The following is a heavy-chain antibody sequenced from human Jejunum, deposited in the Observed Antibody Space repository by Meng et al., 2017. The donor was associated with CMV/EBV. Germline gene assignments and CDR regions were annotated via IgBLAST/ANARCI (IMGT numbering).Heavy chain of an antibody. J-gene: IGHJ6*02. D-gene: IGHD3-3*01. V-gene: IGHV1-2*02. CDR3: ARSGLGNLWNGLRYLNFDMDV. Sequence: IHWGPHAPGQGLGWMGWVNTNSGAAETSQEFQGRVSMTRDTPITTAYMELGRLTSGDTAIYFCARSGLGNLWNGLRYLNFDMDVWGPGTTVTVSS. CDR2: VNTNSGAA.